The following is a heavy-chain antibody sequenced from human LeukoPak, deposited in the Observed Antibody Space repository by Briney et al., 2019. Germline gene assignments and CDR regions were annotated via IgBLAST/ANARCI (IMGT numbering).Heavy chain of an antibody. CDR2: INHSGST. D-gene: IGHD3-22*01. Sequence: SETLSLTCAVYGGSFSGYYWSWIRQPPGKGLEWIGEINHSGSTNYNPSLKSRVTISVDTSKNQFSLKLSSVTAADTAVYSCARLGSGSSYFDIWGQGTMVTVSS. J-gene: IGHJ3*02. V-gene: IGHV4-34*01. CDR1: GGSFSGYY. CDR3: ARLGSGSSYFDI.